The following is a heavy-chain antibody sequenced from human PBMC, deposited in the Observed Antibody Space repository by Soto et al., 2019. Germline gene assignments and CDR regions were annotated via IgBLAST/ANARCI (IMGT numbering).Heavy chain of an antibody. CDR1: GGSISSGGYY. D-gene: IGHD3-3*01. CDR3: ARVRGYDFWSGYFDAFDI. J-gene: IGHJ3*02. CDR2: IYYSGST. Sequence: SETLSLTCTVSGGSISSGGYYWSWIRQHPGKGLEWIGYIYYSGSTYYNPSLKSRVTISVDTSKNQFSLKLSSVTAADTAVYYCARVRGYDFWSGYFDAFDIWGQGTMVTVSS. V-gene: IGHV4-31*03.